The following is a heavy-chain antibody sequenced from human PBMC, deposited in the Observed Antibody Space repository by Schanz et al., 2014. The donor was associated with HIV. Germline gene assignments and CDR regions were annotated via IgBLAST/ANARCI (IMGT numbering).Heavy chain of an antibody. CDR2: ISYDGSNK. V-gene: IGHV3-30*18. CDR3: AKDRNHYDSRYRGKGNYYYYYGMDV. D-gene: IGHD3-22*01. CDR1: GFTFSSYG. J-gene: IGHJ6*02. Sequence: QVQLVESGGGVVQPGRSLRLSCAASGFTFSSYGMHWVRQAPGKGLEWVAVISYDGSNKYYADSVKGRFTISRDNSKNTLYLQLKSLRAEDRAVYYCAKDRNHYDSRYRGKGNYYYYYGMDVWGQGTTVTVSS.